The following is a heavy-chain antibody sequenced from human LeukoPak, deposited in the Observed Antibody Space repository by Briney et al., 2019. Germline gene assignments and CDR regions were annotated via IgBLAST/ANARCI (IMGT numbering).Heavy chain of an antibody. CDR3: AKRQGGIAAAGTLIGPYGMDV. CDR2: ISGSGGST. V-gene: IGHV3-23*01. J-gene: IGHJ6*02. CDR1: GFTFSSYA. D-gene: IGHD6-13*01. Sequence: PGGSLRLSCAASGFTFSSYAMSWVRQAPGKGLEWVSAISGSGGSTYYADSVKGRFTISRDNSKNTLYLQMNSLRAEDTAVYYCAKRQGGIAAAGTLIGPYGMDVWGQGTTVTVSS.